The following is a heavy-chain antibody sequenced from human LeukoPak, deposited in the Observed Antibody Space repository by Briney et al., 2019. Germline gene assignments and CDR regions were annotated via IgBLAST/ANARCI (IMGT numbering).Heavy chain of an antibody. CDR3: AKDGMVRGVKPYYFDY. V-gene: IGHV3-23*01. J-gene: IGHJ4*02. CDR1: GFTFSSYA. Sequence: PGGSLRLSCAASGFTFSSYAMSWVRQALGKGLEWVSAISGSGGSTYYADSVKGRFTISRDNSKNTLYLQMNSLRAEDTAVYYCAKDGMVRGVKPYYFDYWGQGTLVTVSS. D-gene: IGHD3-10*01. CDR2: ISGSGGST.